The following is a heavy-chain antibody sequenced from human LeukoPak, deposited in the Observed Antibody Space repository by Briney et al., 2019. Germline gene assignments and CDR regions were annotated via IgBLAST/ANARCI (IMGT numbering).Heavy chain of an antibody. D-gene: IGHD4-17*01. CDR1: GGSISSSNW. CDR3: ARDLNGDYLSP. J-gene: IGHJ5*02. V-gene: IGHV4-4*02. CDR2: IYHSGST. Sequence: SETLSLTCAVSGGSISSSNWWSWVRQPPGKGLEWIGEIYHSGSTNYNPSLKSRVTISVDKSKDQFSLKLSSVTAADTAMYYCARDLNGDYLSPWGQGTLVTVSS.